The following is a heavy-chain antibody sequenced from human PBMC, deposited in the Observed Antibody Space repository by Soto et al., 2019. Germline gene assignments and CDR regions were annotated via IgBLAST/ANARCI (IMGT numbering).Heavy chain of an antibody. J-gene: IGHJ4*02. CDR3: ANSQTKYYYDSSGYYYFDY. V-gene: IGHV3-23*01. D-gene: IGHD3-22*01. CDR2: ISGSGGST. CDR1: GFTFSSYA. Sequence: HPGGSLRLSCAASGFTFSSYAMSWVRQAPGKGLEWVSAISGSGGSTYYADSVKGRFTISRDNSKNTLYLQMNSLRAEDTAVYYCANSQTKYYYDSSGYYYFDYWGQGTLVTVSS.